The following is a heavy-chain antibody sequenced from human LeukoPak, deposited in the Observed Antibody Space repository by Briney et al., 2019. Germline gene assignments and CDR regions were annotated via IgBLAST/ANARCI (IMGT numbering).Heavy chain of an antibody. J-gene: IGHJ6*03. CDR1: GGSISGYF. Sequence: PSETPSLTCTVSGGSISGYFWSWIRQPPGKGLEWIGYIYYSGSTNYNPSLKSRVTISVDTSKNQFSLKLSSVTAADTAVYYCARDRVGQQLVGRNYYYYYMDVWGKGTTVTISS. V-gene: IGHV4-59*01. CDR2: IYYSGST. CDR3: ARDRVGQQLVGRNYYYYYMDV. D-gene: IGHD6-13*01.